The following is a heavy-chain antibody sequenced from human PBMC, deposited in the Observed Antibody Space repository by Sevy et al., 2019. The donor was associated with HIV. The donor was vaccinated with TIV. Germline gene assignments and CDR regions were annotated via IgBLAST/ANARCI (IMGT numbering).Heavy chain of an antibody. Sequence: ASVKVSCMVSGYTLSKLSMHWVRQATGKGPEWMGGFDPEDGETIYAQKFQGRVTMTEDTSTDTAYMELSSLRSEDTAVYYCATLEFWSDYPLYGMDVWGQGTTVTVSS. CDR3: ATLEFWSDYPLYGMDV. J-gene: IGHJ6*02. D-gene: IGHD3-3*01. CDR1: GYTLSKLS. CDR2: FDPEDGET. V-gene: IGHV1-24*01.